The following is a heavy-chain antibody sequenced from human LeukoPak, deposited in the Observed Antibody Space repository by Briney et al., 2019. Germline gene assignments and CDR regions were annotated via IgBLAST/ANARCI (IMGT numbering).Heavy chain of an antibody. J-gene: IGHJ4*02. Sequence: GGSLRLSCAASGFTFSSYWMSWVRQAPGKGLEWVANIKQDGSEKYYVDSVKGRFTISRDNAKNSLYLQMNSLRAEDTAVYHCARRRYSGSSQHFDYWGLGTLVTVSS. CDR3: ARRRYSGSSQHFDY. D-gene: IGHD1-26*01. CDR2: IKQDGSEK. V-gene: IGHV3-7*01. CDR1: GFTFSSYW.